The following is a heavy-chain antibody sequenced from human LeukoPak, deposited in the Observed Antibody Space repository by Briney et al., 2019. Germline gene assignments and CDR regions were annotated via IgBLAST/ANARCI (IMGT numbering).Heavy chain of an antibody. D-gene: IGHD5-24*01. J-gene: IGHJ4*02. CDR1: GYTFTSYY. Sequence: ASVKASCKASGYTFTSYYMHWVRQAPGQGLEWMGIINPSGGSTSYAQKFQGRVTMTRDTSTSTVYMELSSLRSEDTAVYYCARALEMAAIFRSYYFDYWGQGTLVTVSS. CDR2: INPSGGST. V-gene: IGHV1-46*01. CDR3: ARALEMAAIFRSYYFDY.